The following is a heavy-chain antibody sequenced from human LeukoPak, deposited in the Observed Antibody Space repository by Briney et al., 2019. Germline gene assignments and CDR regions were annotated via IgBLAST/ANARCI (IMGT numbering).Heavy chain of an antibody. CDR2: ISYDGSNK. CDR1: GFTFSTYG. V-gene: IGHV3-30*18. D-gene: IGHD6-13*01. Sequence: GGSLRLSCAASGFTFSTYGMHWVRQAPGKGLEWVTVISYDGSNKYYADSVKGRFTISRDNSKNTLYLQINSLRAEDTAVYYCAKDADIAAAGYYFDYWGQGTLVTVSS. CDR3: AKDADIAAAGYYFDY. J-gene: IGHJ4*02.